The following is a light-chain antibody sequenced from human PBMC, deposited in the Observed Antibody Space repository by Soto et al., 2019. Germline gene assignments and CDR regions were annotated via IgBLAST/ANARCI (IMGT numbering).Light chain of an antibody. J-gene: IGKJ1*01. CDR2: RAS. CDR1: QSVXNF. CDR3: QQSYTSPRT. Sequence: ILLTQSPSSLSASVGDRVTITCRPSQSVXNFLNWYQQKPGKAPNFLXARASSLPTGSSSRFSGSGSGTDFSLSISSLQPEDFAVYYCQQSYTSPRTFGQGTKVDIK. V-gene: IGKV1-39*01.